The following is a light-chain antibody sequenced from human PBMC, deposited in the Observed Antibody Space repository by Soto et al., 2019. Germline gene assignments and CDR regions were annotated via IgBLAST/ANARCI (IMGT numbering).Light chain of an antibody. V-gene: IGKV2-28*01. Sequence: DIVMTQSALSLPVTPGEPASISCRSSQSLLHSNGYNYLDWYLQKPGQSPQLLIYLGSNRASGVPDGFTGSRSGTDFTLKISKVEAEDVGVYYCMQTLQTPYTFGHGTKLEIK. CDR3: MQTLQTPYT. CDR2: LGS. J-gene: IGKJ2*01. CDR1: QSLLHSNGYNY.